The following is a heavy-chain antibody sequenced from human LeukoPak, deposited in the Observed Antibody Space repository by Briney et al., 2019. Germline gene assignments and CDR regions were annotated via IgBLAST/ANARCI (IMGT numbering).Heavy chain of an antibody. V-gene: IGHV3-7*02. Sequence: PGGSLRLSCAASGFTFSNYWISWVRQAPGKGLEWVANIKEDGSEKYYVDSVKGRFTISRDNAKNSLYLQMNSLSAEDTAVYYCARTIRGYWGQGTLVTVSS. J-gene: IGHJ4*02. CDR2: IKEDGSEK. D-gene: IGHD3-10*01. CDR3: ARTIRGY. CDR1: GFTFSNYW.